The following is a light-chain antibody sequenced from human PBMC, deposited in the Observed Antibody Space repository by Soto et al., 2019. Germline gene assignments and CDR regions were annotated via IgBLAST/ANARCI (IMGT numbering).Light chain of an antibody. Sequence: DIQMTQSPSTLSASVGDRVTITCRASQSISSWLAWYQQKPGKAPKRLIYAASSLQSGAPSRFSGSGSGTDFTLTISRLQPEDFATYYCQQSYSTWTFGQGTKVE. J-gene: IGKJ1*01. CDR1: QSISSW. V-gene: IGKV1-39*01. CDR3: QQSYSTWT. CDR2: AAS.